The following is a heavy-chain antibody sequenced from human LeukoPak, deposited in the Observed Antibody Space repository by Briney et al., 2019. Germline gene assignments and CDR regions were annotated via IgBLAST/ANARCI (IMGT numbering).Heavy chain of an antibody. J-gene: IGHJ4*02. CDR1: GYSFTSYW. CDR2: IDPSDSYT. CDR3: ARHRGFGELSGY. Sequence: GESLKISCKGSGYSFTSYWISWVRQMPGKGQEWMGRIDPSDSYTNYSPSFQGHVTISADKSISTAYLQWSSLKASDTAMYYCARHRGFGELSGYWGQGTLVTVSS. D-gene: IGHD3-10*01. V-gene: IGHV5-10-1*01.